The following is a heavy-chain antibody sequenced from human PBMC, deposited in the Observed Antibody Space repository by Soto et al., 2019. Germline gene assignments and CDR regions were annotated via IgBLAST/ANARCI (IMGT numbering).Heavy chain of an antibody. J-gene: IGHJ5*02. Sequence: SETLSLTCTVSGGSISSGGYYWSWIRQHPGKGLEWIGYIYYSGSTYYNPSLKSRVTISVDTSKNQFSLKLSSVTAADTAVYYCARSYYYDSTLFDPWGQGTLVTVSS. CDR3: ARSYYYDSTLFDP. CDR1: GGSISSGGYY. V-gene: IGHV4-31*03. CDR2: IYYSGST. D-gene: IGHD3-22*01.